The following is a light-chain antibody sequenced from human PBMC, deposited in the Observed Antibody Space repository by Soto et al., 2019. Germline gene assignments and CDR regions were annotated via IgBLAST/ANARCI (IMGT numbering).Light chain of an antibody. CDR3: QSYDTGNLVV. V-gene: IGLV6-57*01. CDR2: GDD. J-gene: IGLJ2*01. CDR1: SGSIATNY. Sequence: NFMLTQPHSVSESPGKTVTISCTRSSGSIATNYVQWYQQRPGSSPTTVIFGDDQRPSGVPDRFSGSIDSSSNSASLTISGLKTEDEADYYCQSYDTGNLVVFGGGTKLTVL.